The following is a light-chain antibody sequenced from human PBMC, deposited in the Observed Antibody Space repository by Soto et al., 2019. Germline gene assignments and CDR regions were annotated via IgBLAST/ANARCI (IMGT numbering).Light chain of an antibody. Sequence: QSALTQPASVSGSPGQSITISCTGTSSDVGYDNYVSWFQQHPGKAPKLMIYEVSRRPSGVSNRFSGSKSANTASLTISGLQAEDEADYYCTSHTASSTWVFGGGTKLIVL. CDR1: SSDVGYDNY. CDR2: EVS. V-gene: IGLV2-14*01. J-gene: IGLJ3*02. CDR3: TSHTASSTWV.